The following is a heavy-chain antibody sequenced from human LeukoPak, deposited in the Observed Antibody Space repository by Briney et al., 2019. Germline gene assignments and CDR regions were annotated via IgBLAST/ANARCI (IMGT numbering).Heavy chain of an antibody. J-gene: IGHJ5*02. CDR2: IIPILGIA. Sequence: ASVKVSCKASGGTFSSYAISWVRQAPGQGLEWMGRIIPILGIANYAQKFQGRVTITADKSTSTAYMELSSLRSEDTAVYYCAREAPANNWFDPWGQGTLVTVSS. CDR3: AREAPANNWFDP. CDR1: GGTFSSYA. V-gene: IGHV1-69*04.